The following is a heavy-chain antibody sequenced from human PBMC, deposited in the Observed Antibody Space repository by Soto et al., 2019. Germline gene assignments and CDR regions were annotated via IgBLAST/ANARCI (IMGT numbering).Heavy chain of an antibody. CDR1: GFTFSTYA. Sequence: EVQLLESGGGLVQPGGSLRLSCAASGFTFSTYAMSWVRQAPGKGLEWISGIRGGGGSTYYADSVKGRFPIARDNSKNTLYLQMNSLRAEDTAIYYCANPPSYTDAFDVWGQGTMVTVSS. CDR2: IRGGGGST. J-gene: IGHJ3*01. CDR3: ANPPSYTDAFDV. D-gene: IGHD1-20*01. V-gene: IGHV3-23*01.